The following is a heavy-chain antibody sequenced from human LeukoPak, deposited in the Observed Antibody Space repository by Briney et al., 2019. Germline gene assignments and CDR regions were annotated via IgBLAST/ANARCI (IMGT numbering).Heavy chain of an antibody. D-gene: IGHD3-22*01. CDR3: ARVDSSGYD. CDR1: GGSFSGYY. CDR2: INHSGST. V-gene: IGHV4-34*01. J-gene: IGHJ4*02. Sequence: PSETLSLTCAVYGGSFSGYYWSWIRQPPGKGLEWIGEINHSGSTNYNPSLKSRVTISVDTSKNQFSLKLSSVTAADTAVYYCARVDSSGYDWGQGTLVTVSS.